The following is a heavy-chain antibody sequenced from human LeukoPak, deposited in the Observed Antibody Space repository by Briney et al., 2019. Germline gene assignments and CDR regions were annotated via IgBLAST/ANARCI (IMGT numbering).Heavy chain of an antibody. Sequence: SVKVSCKASGGTFSSYAISWVRQAPGQGLEWMGRIIPILGIANYAQKFQGRVTITADKSTSTAYMELSSLRSEDTAVYYCARGGYSYGYLDYWGQGTLVTVSS. D-gene: IGHD5-18*01. CDR2: IIPILGIA. CDR3: ARGGYSYGYLDY. V-gene: IGHV1-69*04. CDR1: GGTFSSYA. J-gene: IGHJ4*02.